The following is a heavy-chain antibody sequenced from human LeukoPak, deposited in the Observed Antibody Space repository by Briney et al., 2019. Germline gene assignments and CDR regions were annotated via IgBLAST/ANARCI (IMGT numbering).Heavy chain of an antibody. Sequence: GGSLRLSCTTSGAAFSDAWMSWFRRAPGKGLEWVGLIRSKTNGRTTDYAAPVKGRFSISRDDSGKILYLQMNSLKTEDTAVYYRTGVFLAYWGQGTLVTVSS. CDR3: TGVFLAY. J-gene: IGHJ4*02. V-gene: IGHV3-15*01. D-gene: IGHD3-10*01. CDR2: IRSKTNGRTT. CDR1: GAAFSDAW.